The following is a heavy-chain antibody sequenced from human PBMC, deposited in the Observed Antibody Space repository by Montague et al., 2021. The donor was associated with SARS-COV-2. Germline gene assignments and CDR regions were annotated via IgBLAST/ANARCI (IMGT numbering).Heavy chain of an antibody. CDR1: GGSISSSSYY. D-gene: IGHD3-22*01. CDR3: AGEIVVVTQTYHYGMDV. CDR2: IYYSGST. J-gene: IGHJ6*02. Sequence: SETLSLTCTVSGGSISSSSYYWGWIRQPPGKGLEWIGYIYYSGSTYYNPSLKSRVTISVDTSKNQFSLKLSSVTVADTAVYYCAGEIVVVTQTYHYGMDVWGQGTTVTVSS. V-gene: IGHV4-39*07.